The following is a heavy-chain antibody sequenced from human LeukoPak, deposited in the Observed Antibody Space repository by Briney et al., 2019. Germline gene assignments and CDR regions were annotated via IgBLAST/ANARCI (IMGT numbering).Heavy chain of an antibody. CDR2: INPNSGGT. D-gene: IGHD3-22*01. V-gene: IGHV1-2*02. CDR3: ARDLRYYDSSGYLDVAYFDY. CDR1: GYTFTGYY. J-gene: IGHJ4*02. Sequence: ASVKVSCKASGYTFTGYYMYWVRQAPGQGLEWMGWINPNSGGTNYAQKFQGRVTMTRDTSISTAYMELSRLRSDDTAVYYCARDLRYYDSSGYLDVAYFDYWGQGTLVTVSS.